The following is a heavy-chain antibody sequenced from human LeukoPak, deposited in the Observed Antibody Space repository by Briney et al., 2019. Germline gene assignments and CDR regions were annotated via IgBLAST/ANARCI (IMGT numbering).Heavy chain of an antibody. D-gene: IGHD3-3*01. J-gene: IGHJ3*02. Sequence: SQTLSLTCAISGDSVSSNSAAWNWIRQSPSRGLEWLGRTYYRSKWYNDYAVSVKSRITINPDTSKNQFSLQLNSVTPEDTAVYYCARSSARFGSQYDVFDIWGQGTMVTVSS. CDR3: ARSSARFGSQYDVFDI. CDR1: GDSVSSNSAA. CDR2: TYYRSKWYN. V-gene: IGHV6-1*01.